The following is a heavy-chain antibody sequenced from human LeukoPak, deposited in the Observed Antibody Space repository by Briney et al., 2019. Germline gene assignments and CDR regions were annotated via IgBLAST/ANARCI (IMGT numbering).Heavy chain of an antibody. D-gene: IGHD3-22*01. Sequence: GGSLRLSCAASGLTFSTYAMSWVRQAPGKGLEWVSSISGSGGKTYYADSMKVRFTISRDNSKNTLYLQMNSLRAEDTAVYYCARGASSAYYVDYWGQGTLVSVSS. CDR3: ARGASSAYYVDY. V-gene: IGHV3-23*01. CDR2: ISGSGGKT. J-gene: IGHJ4*02. CDR1: GLTFSTYA.